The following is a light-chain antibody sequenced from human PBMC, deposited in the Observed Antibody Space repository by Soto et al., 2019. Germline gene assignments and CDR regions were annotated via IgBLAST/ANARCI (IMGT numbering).Light chain of an antibody. Sequence: SYELTQSPSVSVSPGQTARITCSGDALTKQYAYWYQQRPGQAPVLVIYKDSERPSGIPERFSGSSSGTTVTLTISGAQAEDEADYYCQSADSSGTYSVVFGGGTKLTVL. CDR3: QSADSSGTYSVV. CDR2: KDS. V-gene: IGLV3-25*03. CDR1: ALTKQY. J-gene: IGLJ2*01.